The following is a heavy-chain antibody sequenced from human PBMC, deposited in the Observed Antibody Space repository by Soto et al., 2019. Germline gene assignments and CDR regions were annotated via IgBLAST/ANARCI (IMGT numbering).Heavy chain of an antibody. D-gene: IGHD3-10*01. V-gene: IGHV1-45*02. CDR1: GYTFTYRY. CDR2: ITPFNGNT. Sequence: SVKVSCKASGYTFTYRYLHWVRQAPGQALEWMGWITPFNGNTNYEQKFKNRITITRDRSMSTAYMKLSSLRSEDTAMYYFARSRGAVRPYDAFDILGQGTMVTVSS. CDR3: ARSRGAVRPYDAFDI. J-gene: IGHJ3*02.